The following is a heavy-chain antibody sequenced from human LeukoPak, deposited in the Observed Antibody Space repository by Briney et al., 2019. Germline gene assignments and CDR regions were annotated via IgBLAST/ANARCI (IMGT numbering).Heavy chain of an antibody. J-gene: IGHJ4*02. CDR1: GFTFSSYA. Sequence: TGGSLRLSCAASGFTFSSYAMSWVRQAPGKGLEWVAAISASGGSTYYADSVKGRFTISRDNSKNTLYLQMNSLRAEGTAVYYCASPKYCSSTSCYAFDYWGQGTLVTVSS. D-gene: IGHD2-2*01. CDR3: ASPKYCSSTSCYAFDY. V-gene: IGHV3-23*01. CDR2: ISASGGST.